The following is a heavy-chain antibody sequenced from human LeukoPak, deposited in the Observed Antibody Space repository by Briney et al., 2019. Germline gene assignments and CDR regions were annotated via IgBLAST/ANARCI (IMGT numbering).Heavy chain of an antibody. CDR2: IYYSGDT. D-gene: IGHD6-6*01. J-gene: IGHJ4*02. V-gene: IGHV4-39*01. CDR1: GGSISSTSHN. Sequence: SETLSLTCTVSGGSISSTSHNWGWIRKPPGKGLEWIGNIYYSGDTYFNPSLKSRVTMSIDTSKNQFSLKLTSVTAADTAVYYCARHSRTYSSLNYWGQGTLVTVSS. CDR3: ARHSRTYSSLNY.